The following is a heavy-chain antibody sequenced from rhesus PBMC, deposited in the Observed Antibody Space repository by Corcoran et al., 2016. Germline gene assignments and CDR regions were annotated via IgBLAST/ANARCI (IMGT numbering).Heavy chain of an antibody. CDR2: IGPGGST. V-gene: IGHV3-72*01. CDR1: GFTFSRYA. D-gene: IGHD1-14*01. J-gene: IGHJ5-2*02. CDR3: ARGSTTDV. Sequence: EVQLVESGGGLVQPGGSLRLSCAASGFTFSRYAMLWVHQGPGKGLEWVSAIGPGGSTYYADAVKGRFTISRDNAKNSLYLQMNSLRAEDTAVYYCARGSTTDVWGRGVLVTVSS.